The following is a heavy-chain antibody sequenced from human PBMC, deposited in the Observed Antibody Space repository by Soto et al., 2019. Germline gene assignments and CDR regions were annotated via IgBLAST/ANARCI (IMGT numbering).Heavy chain of an antibody. CDR3: AVAARPLYYYYGMD. J-gene: IGHJ6*01. CDR1: GFTFSSYA. D-gene: IGHD6-6*01. Sequence: PGVSLRLSCAASGFTFSSYAMHWVRQAPGKGLEWVAVISYDGSNKYYADSVKGRFTISRDNSKSTLYLQMNSLRAEDTAVYYCAVAARPLYYYYGMD. V-gene: IGHV3-30-3*01. CDR2: ISYDGSNK.